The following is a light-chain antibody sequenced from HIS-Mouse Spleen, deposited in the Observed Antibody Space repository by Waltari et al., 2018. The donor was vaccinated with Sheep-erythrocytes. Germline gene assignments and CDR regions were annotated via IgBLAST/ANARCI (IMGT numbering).Light chain of an antibody. CDR3: CSYAGSYNHV. CDR1: SSDVGGYNY. CDR2: DVS. J-gene: IGLJ1*01. V-gene: IGLV2-11*01. Sequence: QSALTQPRSVSGSPGQSVTISCTGTSSDVGGYNYVSWYQQHPGKAPKLMIYDVSKRRSGVPDRFSGSKSGNTASLTSSGLQAEDEADYYCCSYAGSYNHVFATGTKVTVL.